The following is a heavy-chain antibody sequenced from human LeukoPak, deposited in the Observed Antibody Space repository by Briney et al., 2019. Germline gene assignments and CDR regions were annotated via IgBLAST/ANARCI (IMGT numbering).Heavy chain of an antibody. D-gene: IGHD2-2*02. CDR1: GFTFDDYA. Sequence: GGSLRLSCAASGFTFDDYAMHWVRHAPGKGLEWVSGISWSSGSLAYADSVKGRFTISRDNAKNSLYLQMTSLRPEDTALYYCAKDLTCSSTNCYTGGSDYWGQGTLVTVSS. CDR2: ISWSSGSL. V-gene: IGHV3-9*01. CDR3: AKDLTCSSTNCYTGGSDY. J-gene: IGHJ4*02.